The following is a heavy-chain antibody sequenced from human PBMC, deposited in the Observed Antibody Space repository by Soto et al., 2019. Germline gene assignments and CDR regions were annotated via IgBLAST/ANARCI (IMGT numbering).Heavy chain of an antibody. CDR3: ARGIVRDGFDI. Sequence: QVQLQEAGPGLVRPSQTLSLTCTVAGGSMSENDYYWSWLRQSPGQGLQWIGYIYDTWTTSYSPSLKRRVTMSADTSRNQFSLKLTSVTAADTALYFCARGIVRDGFDIWGQGTLVTVSS. J-gene: IGHJ3*02. CDR2: IYDTWTT. CDR1: GGSMSENDYY. V-gene: IGHV4-30-4*01. D-gene: IGHD3-16*01.